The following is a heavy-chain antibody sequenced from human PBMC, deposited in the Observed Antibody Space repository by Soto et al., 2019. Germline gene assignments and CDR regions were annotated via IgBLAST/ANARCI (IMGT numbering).Heavy chain of an antibody. Sequence: QVQLVESGGGVLQPGRSLRLSCAASGFTFSRYGMHWVRQAPGKGLEWMAVICSDGSKKYYADSVKGRFTISRDTSKNAVTLHIDSRRAESTAVYYSARDYDFWMTCIDFWGQGILVTVSS. V-gene: IGHV3-33*01. CDR3: ARDYDFWMTCIDF. CDR2: ICSDGSKK. J-gene: IGHJ4*02. D-gene: IGHD3-3*01. CDR1: GFTFSRYG.